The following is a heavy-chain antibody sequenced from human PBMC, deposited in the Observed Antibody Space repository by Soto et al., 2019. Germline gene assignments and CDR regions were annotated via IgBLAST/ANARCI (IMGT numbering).Heavy chain of an antibody. D-gene: IGHD5-18*01. J-gene: IGHJ5*02. CDR3: ARGIQLWSNGGRTNWFDP. CDR1: GYSISSGYY. Sequence: ASETLSLTCAVSGYSISSGYYWGWIRQPPGKGLEWIGSIYHSGSTYYNPSLKSRVTISVDTSKNQFSLKLSSVTAADTAVYYCARGIQLWSNGGRTNWFDPWGQGTLVTVSS. CDR2: IYHSGST. V-gene: IGHV4-38-2*01.